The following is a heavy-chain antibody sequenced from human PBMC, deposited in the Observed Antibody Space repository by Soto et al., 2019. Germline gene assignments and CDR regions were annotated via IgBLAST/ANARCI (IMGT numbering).Heavy chain of an antibody. CDR3: AVVTAIDYFDY. CDR2: IKSKTDGGTT. J-gene: IGHJ4*02. Sequence: GGSLRLSCAASGFTFSNAWMSWVRQAPGKGLEWVGRIKSKTDGGTTDYAAPVKGRFTISRDDSKNTLYLQMNSLKTEDTAVYYCAVVTAIDYFDYWGQGTLVTVSS. V-gene: IGHV3-15*01. CDR1: GFTFSNAW. D-gene: IGHD2-21*02.